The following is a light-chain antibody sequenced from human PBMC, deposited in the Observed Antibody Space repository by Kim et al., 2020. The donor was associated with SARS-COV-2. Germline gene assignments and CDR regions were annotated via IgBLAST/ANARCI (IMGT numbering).Light chain of an antibody. CDR2: GKD. V-gene: IGLV3-19*01. Sequence: SSELTQDPAVSVALGQTVRITCQGDSLRSYYATWYQQKAGQAPIPVIYGKDNRPSGIPDRFSGSSSGNTASLTITGAPAEDEADYYCNSRDSNDNVVFGG. CDR1: SLRSYY. CDR3: NSRDSNDNVV. J-gene: IGLJ2*01.